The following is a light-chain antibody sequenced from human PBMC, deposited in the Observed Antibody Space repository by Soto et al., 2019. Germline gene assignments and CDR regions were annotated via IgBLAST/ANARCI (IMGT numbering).Light chain of an antibody. CDR3: QQSYSIPWT. CDR1: QSISSY. V-gene: IGKV1-39*01. Sequence: DIQMTQSPSSLSASVGDRVTITCRASQSISSYLNGYQQKPGKAPKLLIYAASSLQSGVPSRFSGSGSGTDFTLTISSLQPEDFATYYCQQSYSIPWTFGQGTKVEIK. J-gene: IGKJ1*01. CDR2: AAS.